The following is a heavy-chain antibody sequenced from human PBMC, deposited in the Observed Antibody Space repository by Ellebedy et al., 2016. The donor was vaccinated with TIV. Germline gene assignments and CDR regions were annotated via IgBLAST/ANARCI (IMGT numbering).Heavy chain of an antibody. CDR3: ARGPYLPFDP. V-gene: IGHV3-23*01. CDR1: GFSFSNYP. CDR2: ISDSGGST. J-gene: IGHJ5*02. D-gene: IGHD2/OR15-2a*01. Sequence: GGSLRLXXAASGFSFSNYPMTWVRQAPGKGLEWVSGISDSGGSTYYADSVKGRFTISRDNSKNTLYLQMNSLRAEDTAVYYCARGPYLPFDPWGQGTLVTVSS.